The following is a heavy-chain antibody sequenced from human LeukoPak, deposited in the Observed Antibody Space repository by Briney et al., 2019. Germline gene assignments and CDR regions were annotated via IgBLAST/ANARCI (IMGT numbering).Heavy chain of an antibody. Sequence: ASVKVSCKASGFTFTSSAMQWVRQARGQRLEWIGWIVVGSGNTNYAQKFQERVTITRDMSTSTAYMELSSLRSEDTAVDFCAATGDYDGGGYYDYGGQGTLVTVSS. CDR1: GFTFTSSA. V-gene: IGHV1-58*02. D-gene: IGHD3-22*01. CDR3: AATGDYDGGGYYDY. J-gene: IGHJ4*02. CDR2: IVVGSGNT.